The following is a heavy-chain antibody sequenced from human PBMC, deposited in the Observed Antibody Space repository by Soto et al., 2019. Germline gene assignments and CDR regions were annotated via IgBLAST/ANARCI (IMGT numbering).Heavy chain of an antibody. V-gene: IGHV4-61*08. CDR1: GASVGSRAHH. D-gene: IGHD3-16*01. Sequence: QVQLQESGPGLLRPSETLSLTCAVSGASVGSRAHHWSWIRQTPGKGLEWIAYVHYSGDTKSNPPHQSRVTISKDRSRKLIPLWLSSVTAADTAIYYWVTEYYQTDDYQKIDLGQGTLFTVSS. J-gene: IGHJ4*02. CDR3: VTEYYQTDDYQKID. CDR2: VHYSGDT.